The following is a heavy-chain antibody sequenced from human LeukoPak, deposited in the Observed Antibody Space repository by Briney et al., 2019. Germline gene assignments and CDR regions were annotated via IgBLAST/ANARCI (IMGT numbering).Heavy chain of an antibody. CDR1: GFTFSSYW. V-gene: IGHV3-15*01. CDR2: IKSKTDGGTT. Sequence: GGSLRLSCAASGFTFSSYWMHWVRQAPGQGLEWVGRIKSKTDGGTTDYAAPVKGRFTISRDDSSNTLYLQMNSLKTDDTGVYYCSTYSSAWSYDYWGQGTLVTVSS. J-gene: IGHJ4*02. D-gene: IGHD6-19*01. CDR3: STYSSAWSYDY.